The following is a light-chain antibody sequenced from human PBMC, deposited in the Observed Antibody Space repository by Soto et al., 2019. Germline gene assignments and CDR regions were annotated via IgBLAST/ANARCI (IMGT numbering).Light chain of an antibody. V-gene: IGLV1-47*01. CDR3: AAWDDSLGGRV. Sequence: QLVLTQPPSASGTPGQSVIISCSGSSSNIGSNYVYWYQQVPGTAPKLLIYRNNQRPSGVPDRFSGSTSGTSASLAISGLQSQDEADYYCAAWDDSLGGRVFGGGTKLTVL. CDR1: SSNIGSNY. J-gene: IGLJ3*02. CDR2: RNN.